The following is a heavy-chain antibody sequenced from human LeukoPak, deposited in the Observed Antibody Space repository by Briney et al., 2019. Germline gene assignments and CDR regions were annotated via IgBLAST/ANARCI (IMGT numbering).Heavy chain of an antibody. Sequence: PGKSLRLSCAASEFTFSSYAMHWVRQAPGKGLEWVSIISYDGSDEKFADSVKGRFTISRDNSKNMVFLQMNSLRAEDTAVYYCARDQAATLVRGVTPYLDYWGQGTLVSVSS. D-gene: IGHD3-10*01. V-gene: IGHV3-30*04. CDR1: EFTFSSYA. CDR2: ISYDGSDE. CDR3: ARDQAATLVRGVTPYLDY. J-gene: IGHJ4*02.